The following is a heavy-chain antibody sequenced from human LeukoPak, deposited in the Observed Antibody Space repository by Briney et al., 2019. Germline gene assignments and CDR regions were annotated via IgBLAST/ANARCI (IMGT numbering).Heavy chain of an antibody. CDR1: GFTFSSDW. D-gene: IGHD3-10*01. CDR2: ISQYGSEK. CDR3: ARGGTYYYGSGTYNWFDP. J-gene: IGHJ5*02. Sequence: SGGSLRLSCAASGFTFSSDWMSWVRQAPGTGLGSVANISQYGSEKSYVDSLQARFTIARDNSKNSLYLRMTSLRAEDTAVYYCARGGTYYYGSGTYNWFDPWGRGTLVTVSS. V-gene: IGHV3-7*03.